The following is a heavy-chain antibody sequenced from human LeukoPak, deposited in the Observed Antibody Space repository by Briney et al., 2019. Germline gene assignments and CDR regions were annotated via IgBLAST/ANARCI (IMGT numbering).Heavy chain of an antibody. CDR2: ISAYNGNT. V-gene: IGHV1-18*01. J-gene: IGHJ3*02. D-gene: IGHD1-1*01. CDR1: GYTLTELS. Sequence: ASVKVSCKVSGYTLTELSMHWVRQAPGQGLEWMGWISAYNGNTNYAQKLQGRVTMTTDTSTSTAYMELRSLRSDDTAIYYCARDGQGTCGIWGQGTMVTVSS. CDR3: ARDGQGTCGI.